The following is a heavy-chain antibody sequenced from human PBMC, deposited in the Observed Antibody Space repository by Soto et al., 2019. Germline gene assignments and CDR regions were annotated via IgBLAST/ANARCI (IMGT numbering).Heavy chain of an antibody. CDR1: VFTFRTNC. D-gene: IGHD1-1*01. Sequence: LRLYCAASVFTFRTNCMSCVRQDPVRGLDGVANIKPDGSGKYYLDSVRGRFTISRDNAENSLFLQIDSLRVEDTAVYYCARDVGVQQLDYWGQVTLVTVSS. CDR3: ARDVGVQQLDY. J-gene: IGHJ4*02. V-gene: IGHV3-7*01. CDR2: IKPDGSGK.